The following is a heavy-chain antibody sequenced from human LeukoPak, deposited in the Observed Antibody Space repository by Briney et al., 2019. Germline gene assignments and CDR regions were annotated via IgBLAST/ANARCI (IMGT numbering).Heavy chain of an antibody. Sequence: GGSLRLSCTASGFTFGDYAMSWVRQAPGKGLEWVGFIRSKDYGGTTEYAASVKGRFTISRDDSKSIAYLQMNRLKTEDTAVYYCTRDRSQSSISIVGATTRGHYFDYWGQGTLVTVSS. V-gene: IGHV3-49*04. CDR2: IRSKDYGGTT. D-gene: IGHD1-26*01. J-gene: IGHJ4*02. CDR1: GFTFGDYA. CDR3: TRDRSQSSISIVGATTRGHYFDY.